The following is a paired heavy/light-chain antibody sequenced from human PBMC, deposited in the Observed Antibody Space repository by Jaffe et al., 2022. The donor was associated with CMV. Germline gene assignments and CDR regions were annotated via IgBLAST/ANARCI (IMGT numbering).Heavy chain of an antibody. D-gene: IGHD2-2*01. CDR1: GYTFTSNG. Sequence: QVQLVQSGAEVKKPGASVKVSCKASGYTFTSNGISWVRQAPGQGLEWMGWISAYSANTNYAQNLQGRVTMTTDTSTSTAYMELRSLRSDDTAVYYCARVWGSTYCSSTSCLPVDAFDIWGQGTMITVSS. V-gene: IGHV1-18*01. CDR2: ISAYSANT. CDR3: ARVWGSTYCSSTSCLPVDAFDI. J-gene: IGHJ3*02.
Light chain of an antibody. J-gene: IGKJ1*01. Sequence: DIQMTQSPSSLSASVGDRVTITCRASQGISNYLAWYQQKPGKVPKLLIYAASTLQSGVPSRFSGSGSGTDFTLTISSLQPEDVATYYCQKYDSAPWTFGQGTKVEIK. CDR1: QGISNY. CDR2: AAS. V-gene: IGKV1-27*01. CDR3: QKYDSAPWT.